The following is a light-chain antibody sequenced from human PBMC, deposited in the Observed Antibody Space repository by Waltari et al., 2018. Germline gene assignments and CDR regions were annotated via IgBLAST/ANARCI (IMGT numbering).Light chain of an antibody. J-gene: IGLJ3*02. CDR2: DVP. CDR1: SSDIGGYNY. CDR3: SSYTSSNTWV. Sequence: QSALTQPASVSGSPGQPITISCIGTSSDIGGYNYVSWYQPHPGKTPQVMIYDVPKRPSGVSNRFSGSKSGSTASLTISGLQAEDEADYYCSSYTSSNTWVFGGGTKLTVL. V-gene: IGLV2-14*01.